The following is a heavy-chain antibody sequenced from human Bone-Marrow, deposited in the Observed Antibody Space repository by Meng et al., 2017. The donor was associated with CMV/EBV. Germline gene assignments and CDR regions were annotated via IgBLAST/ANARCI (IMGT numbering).Heavy chain of an antibody. Sequence: GESLKISCAASGFTFSSYAMSWVRQAPGKGLEWVSAISGSGGSTYYADSVKGRFTISRDNSKNTLYLQMNSLRAEDTAVYYCARDFWLPYSGSYIGYYYGMAVWGQRTTVTVSS. J-gene: IGHJ6*02. CDR2: ISGSGGST. CDR1: GFTFSSYA. V-gene: IGHV3-23*01. D-gene: IGHD1-26*01. CDR3: ARDFWLPYSGSYIGYYYGMAV.